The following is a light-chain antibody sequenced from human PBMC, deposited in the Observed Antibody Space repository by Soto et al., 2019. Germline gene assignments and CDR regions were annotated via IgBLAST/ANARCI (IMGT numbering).Light chain of an antibody. CDR2: AAS. Sequence: DIPMTQSPSSLSASIGDRVTISCRVSQGISNDLAWYQQKPGKVPYLLIYAASTSHSGVPSRFRGSGSGTDFTLTISSLQPEDVATYYCQNYNSAPRTFGQGTKVDIK. V-gene: IGKV1-27*01. CDR1: QGISND. J-gene: IGKJ1*01. CDR3: QNYNSAPRT.